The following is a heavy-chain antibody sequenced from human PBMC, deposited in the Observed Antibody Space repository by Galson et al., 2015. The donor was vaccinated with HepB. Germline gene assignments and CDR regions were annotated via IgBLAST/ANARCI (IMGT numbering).Heavy chain of an antibody. D-gene: IGHD6-13*01. CDR3: ATKSPPLYSNTWYRRRYYGLDV. CDR1: GQSFTNYW. V-gene: IGHV5-10-1*01. Sequence: QSGAEVKKPGDSLSISCQGSGQSFTNYWISWVRQMPGKGLEWVGTIDPSDSYTNYNPSFQGHVSISADKSVSTAYLQWSSLKASDTAMYYCATKSPPLYSNTWYRRRYYGLDVWGQGTTVTVSS. CDR2: IDPSDSYT. J-gene: IGHJ6*02.